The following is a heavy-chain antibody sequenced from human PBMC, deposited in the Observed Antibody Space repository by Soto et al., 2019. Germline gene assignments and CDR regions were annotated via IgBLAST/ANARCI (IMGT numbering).Heavy chain of an antibody. D-gene: IGHD5-12*01. Sequence: SQTLSLTCAISGDSVSSNTASRNWIRQSPSRGLEWLGRTYFRSKWYNDYAVSVKSRIIINPDTSNNQFSLQLNPVTPEDTAVYFCAKGDNLGPKTGYAFDPWGQGIMVTVSS. CDR3: AKGDNLGPKTGYAFDP. CDR1: GDSVSSNTAS. V-gene: IGHV6-1*01. CDR2: TYFRSKWYN. J-gene: IGHJ5*02.